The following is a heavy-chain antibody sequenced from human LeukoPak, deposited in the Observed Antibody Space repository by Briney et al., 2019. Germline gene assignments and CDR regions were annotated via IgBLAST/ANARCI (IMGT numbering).Heavy chain of an antibody. D-gene: IGHD4-17*01. V-gene: IGHV3-23*01. CDR1: GFTFSTYA. Sequence: GGSLRPSCAASGFTFSTYAISWVRQAPGKGLEWVSVISGSGSRTYYGDSVKGRFTTSRDNSQNTLYLEMNSLRAEDTAVYYCAYDYGDYEGGDFWGQGTLVTVSS. J-gene: IGHJ4*02. CDR2: ISGSGSRT. CDR3: AYDYGDYEGGDF.